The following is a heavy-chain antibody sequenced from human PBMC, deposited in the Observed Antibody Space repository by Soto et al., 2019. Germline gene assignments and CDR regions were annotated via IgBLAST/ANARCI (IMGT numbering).Heavy chain of an antibody. CDR3: ARDYYDSSGYYRSPNSFDP. D-gene: IGHD3-22*01. CDR1: GGSISSYY. Sequence: QVQLQESDPGLVKPSETLSLTCTVSGGSISSYYWSWIRQPAGKGLEWIGRIYTSGSTNYNPSLKSRVTMSVDTSKNQFSLKLSSVTAADTAVYYCARDYYDSSGYYRSPNSFDPWGQGTLVTVSS. J-gene: IGHJ5*02. CDR2: IYTSGST. V-gene: IGHV4-4*07.